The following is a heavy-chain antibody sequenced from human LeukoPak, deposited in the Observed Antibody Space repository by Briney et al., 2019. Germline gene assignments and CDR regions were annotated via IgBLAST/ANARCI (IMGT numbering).Heavy chain of an antibody. D-gene: IGHD6-13*01. CDR2: IHHSGST. CDR3: TGHASAAAGGR. Sequence: KPSETLSLTCAVYGGSVRDNYWSWIRQPPGKGLEWIGEIHHSGSTKYNPSLKSRVTMSLDTSKNQFSLKLNSMTAADTAVYYCTGHASAAAGGRWGQGTLVTVSS. J-gene: IGHJ4*02. CDR1: GGSVRDNY. V-gene: IGHV4-34*01.